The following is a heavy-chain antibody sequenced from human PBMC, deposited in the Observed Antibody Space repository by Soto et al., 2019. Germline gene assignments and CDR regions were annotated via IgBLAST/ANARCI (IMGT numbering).Heavy chain of an antibody. Sequence: EVQLLESGGGLVQPGGSLRLSCAASGFTFSSYAMSWVRQAPGKGLEWVSTISGSGGSTYYADSVRGRFTISRDKSKNTLNLQMTSLRAKDTAVYYCANTQYQAEADTYFDYWGQGTLVTVSS. CDR3: ANTQYQAEADTYFDY. CDR2: ISGSGGST. D-gene: IGHD6-19*01. J-gene: IGHJ4*02. CDR1: GFTFSSYA. V-gene: IGHV3-23*01.